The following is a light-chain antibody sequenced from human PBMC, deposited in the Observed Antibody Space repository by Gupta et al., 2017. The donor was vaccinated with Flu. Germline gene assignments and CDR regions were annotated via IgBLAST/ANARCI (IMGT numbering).Light chain of an antibody. CDR3: SSSKTGNNVLV. J-gene: IGLJ2*01. Sequence: SCTGTSSDIGGYDYVSWYQQHPGNEPNRMLFDVSRRPAGISDRCLCYRSGNKASPLIIGLLAEDEAVDYCSSSKTGNNVLVFGGGTKLTVL. CDR2: DVS. V-gene: IGLV2-14*03. CDR1: SSDIGGYDY.